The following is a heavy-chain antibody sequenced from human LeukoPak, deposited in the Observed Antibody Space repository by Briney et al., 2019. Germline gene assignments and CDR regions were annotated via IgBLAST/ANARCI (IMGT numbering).Heavy chain of an antibody. Sequence: GGSLRLSCAASGFTFSGHEMNWVRQTPGKGLEWLSYISTTGSTIYYADSVKGRFTISRDNAKNSLYLQINSLRAEDTAIYYCARADPYGDSTPDYWGQGTPVTVSS. CDR3: ARADPYGDSTPDY. CDR1: GFTFSGHE. CDR2: ISTTGSTI. V-gene: IGHV3-48*03. D-gene: IGHD4-17*01. J-gene: IGHJ4*02.